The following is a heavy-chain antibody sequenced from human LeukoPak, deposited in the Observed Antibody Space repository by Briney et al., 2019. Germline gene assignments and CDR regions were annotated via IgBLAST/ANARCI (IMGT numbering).Heavy chain of an antibody. CDR1: GFTFSSYA. V-gene: IGHV3-33*06. J-gene: IGHJ4*02. D-gene: IGHD2-2*02. CDR2: IWYDGSNK. CDR3: AKDYKGCSSTSCYNSYFDY. Sequence: GGSLRLSCAASGFTFSSYAMHWVRQAPGKGLEWVAVIWYDGSNKYYADSVKGRFTISRDNSKNTLYLQMNSLRAEDTAVYYCAKDYKGCSSTSCYNSYFDYWGQGTLVTVSS.